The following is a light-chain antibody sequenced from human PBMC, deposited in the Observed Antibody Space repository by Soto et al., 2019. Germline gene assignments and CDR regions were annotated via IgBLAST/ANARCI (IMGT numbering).Light chain of an antibody. CDR3: QQRYNWPPWT. CDR1: QSVSDY. Sequence: EIVMTQSPATLSVSQGERATLSCRASQSVSDYLAWYQQKPGQAPRLLIYDASTRATGIPARFSGSGSGTDFTLTISSLEPEDFAVYFCQQRYNWPPWTFGQGTKVDIK. V-gene: IGKV3-11*01. CDR2: DAS. J-gene: IGKJ1*01.